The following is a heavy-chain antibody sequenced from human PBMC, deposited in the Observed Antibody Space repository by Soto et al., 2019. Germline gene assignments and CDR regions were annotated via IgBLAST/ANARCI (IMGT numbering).Heavy chain of an antibody. CDR3: ARGRKYDYCGYHFDY. J-gene: IGHJ4*02. CDR1: GGSISSGDYY. Sequence: QVQLQESGPGLVKPSQTLSLTCTVSGGSISSGDYYWSWIRQPPGKGLEWIGYIYYSGSTYYNPSLKSRVTISVDTSKYQFSRKLSTVTAADTAVYYCARGRKYDYCGYHFDYWGQGTLVTVSS. D-gene: IGHD4-17*01. V-gene: IGHV4-30-4*01. CDR2: IYYSGST.